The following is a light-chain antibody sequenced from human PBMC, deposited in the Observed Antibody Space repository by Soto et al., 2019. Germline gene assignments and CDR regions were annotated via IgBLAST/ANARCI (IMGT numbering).Light chain of an antibody. CDR3: QSYDRGLTGSV. CDR2: GNT. J-gene: IGLJ2*01. CDR1: SSNIGAAYD. Sequence: QSVLTQSPSVSGAPGQRVTISCTGSSSNIGAAYDVNWYQHLPGTAPKLLIYGNTNRPSGVPDRFSGSKSSTSASLAITGLQADDEAVYYCQSYDRGLTGSVFGGGTKLTVL. V-gene: IGLV1-40*01.